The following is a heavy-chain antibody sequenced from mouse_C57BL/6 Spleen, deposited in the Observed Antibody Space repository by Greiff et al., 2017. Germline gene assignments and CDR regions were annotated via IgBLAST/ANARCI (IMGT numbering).Heavy chain of an antibody. J-gene: IGHJ3*01. V-gene: IGHV3-6*01. D-gene: IGHD4-1*01. CDR1: GYSITSGYY. Sequence: VQLQQSGPGLVKPSQSLSLTCSVTGYSITSGYYWNWIRQFPGNKLEWMGYISYDGSNNYNPSLKNRISITRDTSKNQFFLKLNSVTTEDTATYYCAREGNWEIWFAYWGQGTLVTVSA. CDR2: ISYDGSN. CDR3: AREGNWEIWFAY.